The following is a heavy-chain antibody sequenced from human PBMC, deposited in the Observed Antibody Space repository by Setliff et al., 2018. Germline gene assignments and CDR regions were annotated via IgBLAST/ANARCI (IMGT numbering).Heavy chain of an antibody. CDR3: ARDWATRAFDI. D-gene: IGHD5-12*01. CDR2: ISSSSSYI. V-gene: IGHV3-21*01. J-gene: IGHJ3*02. Sequence: LRLSCAASGFTFGSYSMNWVRQAPGKGLEWVSSISSSSSYIYYADSVKGRFTISRDNAKNSLYLQMNSLRAEDTAVYHCARDWATRAFDIWGQGTMVTVSS. CDR1: GFTFGSYS.